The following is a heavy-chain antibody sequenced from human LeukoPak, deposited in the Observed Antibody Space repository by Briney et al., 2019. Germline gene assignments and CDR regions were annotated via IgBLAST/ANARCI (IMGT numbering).Heavy chain of an antibody. V-gene: IGHV1-18*01. J-gene: IGHJ4*02. CDR3: ARDCSSTSCYDY. CDR2: ISAYNGNT. Sequence: GASVKVSCKASGYTFTSCGNSWVRQAPGQGLEWMGWISAYNGNTNYAQKLQGRVTMTTDTSTSTAYMELRSLRSDDTAVYYCARDCSSTSCYDYWGQGTLVTVSS. D-gene: IGHD2-2*01. CDR1: GYTFTSCG.